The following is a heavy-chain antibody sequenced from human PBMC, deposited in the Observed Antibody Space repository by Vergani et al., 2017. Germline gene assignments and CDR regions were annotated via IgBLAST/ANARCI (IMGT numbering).Heavy chain of an antibody. J-gene: IGHJ6*03. CDR3: ARDLGATTYYYYYMDV. CDR2: ISSSSSYI. D-gene: IGHD1-26*01. CDR1: GFTFSSYS. V-gene: IGHV3-21*01. Sequence: EVQLVESGGGLVKPGGSLRLSCAASGFTFSSYSMNWVRQAPGKGLEWVSSISSSSSYIYYADSVKGRFTISRDNAKNSLYLQMNSLRAEDTAVYYCARDLGATTYYYYYMDVWGKGTTVTVSS.